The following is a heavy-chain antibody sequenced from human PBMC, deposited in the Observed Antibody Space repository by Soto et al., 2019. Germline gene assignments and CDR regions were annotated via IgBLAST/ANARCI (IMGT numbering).Heavy chain of an antibody. CDR2: ISGSGGST. Sequence: AGSLRISCAASEFTYISYGLSWVRKAPGKGLEWVSAISGSGGSTYYADSVKGRFTISRDNSKNTLYLQMNSLRAEDTAVYYSAKVLTPETTQAVNGLYPWAWGTVVTVSA. CDR1: EFTYISYG. D-gene: IGHD1-7*01. CDR3: AKVLTPETTQAVNGLYP. V-gene: IGHV3-23*01. J-gene: IGHJ5*02.